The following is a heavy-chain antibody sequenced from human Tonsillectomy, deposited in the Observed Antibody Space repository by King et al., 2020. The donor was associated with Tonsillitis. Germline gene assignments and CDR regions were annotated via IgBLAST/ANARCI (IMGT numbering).Heavy chain of an antibody. V-gene: IGHV4-59*08. J-gene: IGHJ4*02. CDR1: GGSVSNYY. CDR3: ARHHDSGCPVGY. Sequence: HVQLQESGPGLVKPSETLSLTCTVSGGSVSNYYWSWIRQPPGKGLEWIGDIYNSGSTNFNPSLKSRVTVSVDTSKNQFSLNLRSVTAADTAVYYCARHHDSGCPVGYWGQGTLVTVSS. D-gene: IGHD6-19*01. CDR2: IYNSGST.